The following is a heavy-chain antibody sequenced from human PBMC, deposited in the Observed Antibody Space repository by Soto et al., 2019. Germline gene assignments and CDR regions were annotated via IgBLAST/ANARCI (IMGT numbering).Heavy chain of an antibody. J-gene: IGHJ4*02. CDR1: GYSFTSYW. V-gene: IGHV5-51*01. Sequence: PVESLKISCKGSGYSFTSYWIGWVRQMPGKGLEWMGIIYPGDSDTRYSPSFQGQVTISADESISTAYLQWSSLKASDTAMYYCARGAPGSGSYWEYYFDYWGQGTLVTVSS. CDR3: ARGAPGSGSYWEYYFDY. CDR2: IYPGDSDT. D-gene: IGHD3-10*01.